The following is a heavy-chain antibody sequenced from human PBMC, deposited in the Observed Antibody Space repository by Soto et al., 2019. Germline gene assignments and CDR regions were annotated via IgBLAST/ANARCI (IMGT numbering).Heavy chain of an antibody. D-gene: IGHD4-17*01. CDR3: ASPDSYGDYFDY. J-gene: IGHJ4*02. V-gene: IGHV4-39*01. Sequence: TSETLSLTCTVSGVSISSSSYYWGWIRQPPGKGLEWIGSIYYSGSTYYNPSLKSRVTISVDTSKNQFSLKLSSVTAADTAVYYCASPDSYGDYFDYWGQGTLVTVSS. CDR2: IYYSGST. CDR1: GVSISSSSYY.